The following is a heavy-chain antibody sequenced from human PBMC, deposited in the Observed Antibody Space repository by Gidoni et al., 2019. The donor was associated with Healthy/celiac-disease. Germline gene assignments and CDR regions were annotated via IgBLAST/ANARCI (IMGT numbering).Heavy chain of an antibody. CDR3: ARVGYYYMDV. D-gene: IGHD3-10*01. V-gene: IGHV4-34*01. CDR1: GGSFSGYY. J-gene: IGHJ6*03. CDR2: INHSGST. Sequence: QVQLQQWGAGLLKPSATLSLTCAVYGGSFSGYYWSWIRQPPGQGLEWIGEINHSGSTNYNPSLKSRVTISVDTSKNQFSLKLSSVTAADTAVYYCARVGYYYMDVWGKGTTVTVSS.